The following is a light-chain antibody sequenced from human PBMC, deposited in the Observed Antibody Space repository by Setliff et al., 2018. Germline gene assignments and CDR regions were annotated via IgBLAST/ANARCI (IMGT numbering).Light chain of an antibody. CDR2: EVT. Sequence: QSALTQPASVSGSPGQSITTSCTGTSSDVGSFDLVSWYQQHPGKVPKLIIYEVTKRPSGVSHRFSASKSGNTASLTISGLQAEDEADYYCCSYAGNTIVIFGGGTKGTVL. V-gene: IGLV2-23*02. J-gene: IGLJ2*01. CDR3: CSYAGNTIVI. CDR1: SSDVGSFDL.